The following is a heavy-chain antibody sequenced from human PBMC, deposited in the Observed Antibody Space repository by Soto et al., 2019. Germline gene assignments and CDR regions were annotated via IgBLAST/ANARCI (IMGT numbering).Heavy chain of an antibody. Sequence: EVQLVETGGGLIQPGGSLRLSCAVSGFTVSTNYMSWVRQAPGKGLEWVSALYSGGSTYYADSEKGRFTISRDNSKNTLHLQMNSLRAEGTALYYCARHRDAFSSTFDYWGQGTLVTVSS. CDR1: GFTVSTNY. J-gene: IGHJ4*02. CDR2: LYSGGST. D-gene: IGHD3-3*02. CDR3: ARHRDAFSSTFDY. V-gene: IGHV3-53*02.